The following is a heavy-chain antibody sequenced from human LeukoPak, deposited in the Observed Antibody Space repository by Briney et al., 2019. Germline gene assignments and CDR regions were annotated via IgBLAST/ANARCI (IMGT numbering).Heavy chain of an antibody. CDR3: ARSIPRNWFDP. Sequence: PSETLSLTCSVSGGSISSYYWSWIRPPPGKGLEWIGYIYYSGSTNYNPSLKSRVTISVDTSKNQFSLKLSSVTAADTAVYYWARSIPRNWFDPWGQGTLVTVSS. J-gene: IGHJ5*02. CDR2: IYYSGST. V-gene: IGHV4-59*01. CDR1: GGSISSYY.